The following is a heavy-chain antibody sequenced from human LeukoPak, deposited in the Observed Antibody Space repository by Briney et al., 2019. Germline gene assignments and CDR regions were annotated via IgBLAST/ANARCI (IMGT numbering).Heavy chain of an antibody. D-gene: IGHD3-16*02. V-gene: IGHV3-30*03. Sequence: GGSLRLSCAASGFIFTTYAMHWVRQAPGNGLEWVAIISYDGNYRTYADSVKGRFTISRDNSKNTLYLQMNSLGAEDTAVYYCTRPAPPGGIVYGFHIWGQGTMVTVSS. J-gene: IGHJ3*02. CDR1: GFIFTTYA. CDR2: ISYDGNYR. CDR3: TRPAPPGGIVYGFHI.